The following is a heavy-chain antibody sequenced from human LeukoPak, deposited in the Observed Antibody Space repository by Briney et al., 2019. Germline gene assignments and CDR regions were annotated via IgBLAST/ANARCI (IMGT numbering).Heavy chain of an antibody. V-gene: IGHV3-48*04. J-gene: IGHJ2*01. CDR1: GLTFSSYS. Sequence: PGGSLRLSCATSGLTFSSYSMNWVRQAPGEGLEWVSYISSSSSTIYYADSVKGRFTISRDSAKNSLYLQMNSLRAEDTAVYYCARGVVVTPRYFDLWGRATLVTVSS. CDR2: ISSSSSTI. CDR3: ARGVVVTPRYFDL. D-gene: IGHD2-21*02.